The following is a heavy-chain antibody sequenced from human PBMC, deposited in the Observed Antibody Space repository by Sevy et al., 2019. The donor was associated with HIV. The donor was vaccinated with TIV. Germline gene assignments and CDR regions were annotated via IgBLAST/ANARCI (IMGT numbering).Heavy chain of an antibody. CDR2: ISYDGSNK. CDR3: AKEEGVGATGYYYGMDV. V-gene: IGHV3-30*18. J-gene: IGHJ6*02. Sequence: GGSLRLSCAASGFTFSSYGMHWVRQAPGKGLEWVAVISYDGSNKYYADSVKGRFTISRDNSKNTLYLQMNSLRAEDTAVYYCAKEEGVGATGYYYGMDVWGQGTTVTVSS. D-gene: IGHD1-26*01. CDR1: GFTFSSYG.